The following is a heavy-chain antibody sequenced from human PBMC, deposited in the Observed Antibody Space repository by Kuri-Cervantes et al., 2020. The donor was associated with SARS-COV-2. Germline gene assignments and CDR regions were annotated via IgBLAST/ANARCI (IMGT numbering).Heavy chain of an antibody. Sequence: GESLKISCAASGFTFSSYAMHWVRRAPGKGLEWVAVISYDGSNKYYADSVKGRFTISRDNSKNTLYLQMNSLRAEDTAVYYCAGSTSCPEPDYWGQGTLVTVSS. V-gene: IGHV3-30*14. J-gene: IGHJ4*02. CDR3: AGSTSCPEPDY. CDR2: ISYDGSNK. CDR1: GFTFSSYA. D-gene: IGHD2-2*01.